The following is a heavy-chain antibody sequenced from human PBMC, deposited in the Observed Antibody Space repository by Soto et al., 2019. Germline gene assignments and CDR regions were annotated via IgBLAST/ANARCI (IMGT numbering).Heavy chain of an antibody. J-gene: IGHJ6*02. CDR3: ARERYQVISDGMDV. V-gene: IGHV1-2*02. CDR1: GYTFTGYY. D-gene: IGHD2-2*01. Sequence: GASVKVSCKASGYTFTGYYVHWVREAPGQGLEWMGWINPETGGTSYAKKFQGRVTLSRDTSINTAYLELSRLRFDDAAVYFCARERYQVISDGMDVWGQGTTVTVSS. CDR2: INPETGGT.